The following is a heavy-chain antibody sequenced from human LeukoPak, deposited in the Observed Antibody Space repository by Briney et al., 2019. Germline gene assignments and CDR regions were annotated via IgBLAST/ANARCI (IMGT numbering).Heavy chain of an antibody. V-gene: IGHV4-61*02. CDR3: ASFTTPYSRIDP. J-gene: IGHJ5*02. CDR1: GGSISSGSFY. Sequence: SETLSLTCTVSGGSISSGSFYWSWIRQPAGKGLEWIGRIYNSGHTRYNPSLKSRVTMSVDTSKNQFSLKLSSVTAADTAVYYCASFTTPYSRIDPWGQGTLVTVSS. CDR2: IYNSGHT. D-gene: IGHD6-13*01.